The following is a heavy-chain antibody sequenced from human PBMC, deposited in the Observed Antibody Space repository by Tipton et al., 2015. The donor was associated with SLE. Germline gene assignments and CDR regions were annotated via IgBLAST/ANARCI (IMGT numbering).Heavy chain of an antibody. CDR1: AYTFTTYS. D-gene: IGHD2-21*02. CDR2: ISTYNGNT. Sequence: QVQLVQSGPEVKNPGASVKVSCKASAYTFTTYSISWVRQAPGQGLEWMGWISTYNGNTNYAQKLQGRVTMTTDTPTSIAYMELRRLRSDDAAVYYWARAVTAGLYWYFDLWGRGTLVTVSP. CDR3: ARAVTAGLYWYFDL. J-gene: IGHJ2*01. V-gene: IGHV1-18*01.